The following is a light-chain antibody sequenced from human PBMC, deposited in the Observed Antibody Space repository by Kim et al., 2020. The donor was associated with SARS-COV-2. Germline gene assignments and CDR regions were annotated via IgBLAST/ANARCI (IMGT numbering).Light chain of an antibody. CDR1: IGNIADNY. Sequence: GNTVPISCTLTIGNIADNYVQWYQQRPGSAPTIVIYEDSERPSGVPDRFSGSIDTSSSSASLTISGLKTEDEADYYCQSYDISNVIFGGGTQLTVL. CDR2: EDS. J-gene: IGLJ2*01. CDR3: QSYDISNVI. V-gene: IGLV6-57*03.